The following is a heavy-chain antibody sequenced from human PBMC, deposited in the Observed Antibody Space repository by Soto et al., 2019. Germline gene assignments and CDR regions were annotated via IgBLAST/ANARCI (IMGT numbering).Heavy chain of an antibody. Sequence: QMQLVQSGAEVKKTGSSVTVSCKALGNTFTYRYLHWVRQAPGQALEWMGWITPFSGDVHYAQKFQKRVTITRDRSINTAYMQMSSLRSEDTAMYFCAGGGAGSGPFTWELPDHWGQGTLVTVSS. CDR2: ITPFSGDV. CDR3: AGGGAGSGPFTWELPDH. J-gene: IGHJ4*02. V-gene: IGHV1-45*02. D-gene: IGHD1-26*01. CDR1: GNTFTYRY.